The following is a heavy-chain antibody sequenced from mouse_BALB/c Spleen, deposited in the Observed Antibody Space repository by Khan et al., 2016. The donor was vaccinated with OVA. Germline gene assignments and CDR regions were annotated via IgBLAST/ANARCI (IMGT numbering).Heavy chain of an antibody. CDR2: ISYSGST. Sequence: EVQLQESGPGLVKPSQSLSLTCTVTGYSITSGYGWNWIRQFPGNKLEWMGYISYSGSTNYNPSLKSRISITRATSKKQFFLQLNAVTTEDTATYYCARTARIKYWGQGTTLTVSS. CDR1: GYSITSGYG. D-gene: IGHD1-2*01. J-gene: IGHJ2*01. CDR3: ARTARIKY. V-gene: IGHV3-2*02.